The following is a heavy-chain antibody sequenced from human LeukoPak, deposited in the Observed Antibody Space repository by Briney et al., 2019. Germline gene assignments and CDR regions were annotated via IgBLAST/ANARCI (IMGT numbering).Heavy chain of an antibody. D-gene: IGHD6-19*01. CDR2: ISSSGSTT. Sequence: GGSLRLSCAASGFTFSDYYMSWIRQAPGKGLEWVSYISSSGSTTYYADSVKGRFTISRDNAKNSLYLQMNSLRAEDTAVYYFARDPSRWLVFDYWGQGTLVTVSS. CDR3: ARDPSRWLVFDY. J-gene: IGHJ4*02. V-gene: IGHV3-11*01. CDR1: GFTFSDYY.